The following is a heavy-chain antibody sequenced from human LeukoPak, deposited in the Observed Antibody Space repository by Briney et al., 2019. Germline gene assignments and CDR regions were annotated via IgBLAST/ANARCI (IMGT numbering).Heavy chain of an antibody. D-gene: IGHD5-12*01. V-gene: IGHV3-48*03. CDR1: GFMFRSFE. CDR2: ISSGGTTM. Sequence: GGSLRLSCAASGFMFRSFEMYWVRQAPGKGLEWVAYISSGGTTMYYADPVKGRFTISRDDAKNSLFLQMNSLRAEDTAVYYCALLAVASDFDYWGQGTLVTVPS. CDR3: ALLAVASDFDY. J-gene: IGHJ4*02.